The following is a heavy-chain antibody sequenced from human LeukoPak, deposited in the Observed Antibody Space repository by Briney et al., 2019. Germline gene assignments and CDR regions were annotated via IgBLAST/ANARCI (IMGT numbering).Heavy chain of an antibody. D-gene: IGHD4-17*01. CDR3: ARGATVTPSYYYGMDV. CDR2: IYTSGST. V-gene: IGHV4-4*07. Sequence: PSETLSLTCTVSGGSISSYYWSWIRQPAGKGLEWIGRIYTSGSTNYNPSPKSRVTMSVDTSKNQYSLKLSSVTAADTAVYYCARGATVTPSYYYGMDVWGQGTTVTVSS. CDR1: GGSISSYY. J-gene: IGHJ6*02.